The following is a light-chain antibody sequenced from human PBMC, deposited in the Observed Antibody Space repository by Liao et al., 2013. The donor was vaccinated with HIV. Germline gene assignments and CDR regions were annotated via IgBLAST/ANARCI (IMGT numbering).Light chain of an antibody. J-gene: IGLJ3*02. Sequence: SYELRQPPSVPVSPGQTARITCSGEALPNQYGYWYQQKPGQAPLLVIYYDSDRPSGIPERFSGSNSGNTATLTISRVEAWDEADYFCQVWDSSSDLWVFGAGTKVTVL. V-gene: IGLV3-21*02. CDR3: QVWDSSSDLWV. CDR2: YDS. CDR1: ALPNQY.